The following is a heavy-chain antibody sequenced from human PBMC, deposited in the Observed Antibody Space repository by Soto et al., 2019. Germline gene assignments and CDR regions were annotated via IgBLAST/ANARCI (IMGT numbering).Heavy chain of an antibody. CDR1: GYTFTSYD. J-gene: IGHJ5*02. Sequence: ASVKVSCKASGYTFTSYDINWVRQATGQGLEWMGWMNPNSGNTGYAQKFQGRVTMTRNTSITTAYMELSSLRSEDTAVYYCARGGYCSGGSCYYFSGDNCFDPWAQGTLVTVPS. V-gene: IGHV1-8*01. CDR3: ARGGYCSGGSCYYFSGDNCFDP. CDR2: MNPNSGNT. D-gene: IGHD2-15*01.